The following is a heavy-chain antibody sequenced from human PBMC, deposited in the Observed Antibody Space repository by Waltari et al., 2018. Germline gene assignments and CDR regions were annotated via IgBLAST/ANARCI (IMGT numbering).Heavy chain of an antibody. J-gene: IGHJ6*02. CDR1: GGAISSYY. V-gene: IGHV4-59*01. CDR2: IYYSGST. Sequence: QVQLQESGPGLVKPSETLSLTCTVSGGAISSYYWRWVRQPPGKGLEWIGYIYYSGSTNYNPSLKSRVNIAVDTTKNQFSRKLSVVTAADTVVYYCARDRTDDYYYYGMDVWGQGTTVTVSS. CDR3: ARDRTDDYYYYGMDV. D-gene: IGHD1-1*01.